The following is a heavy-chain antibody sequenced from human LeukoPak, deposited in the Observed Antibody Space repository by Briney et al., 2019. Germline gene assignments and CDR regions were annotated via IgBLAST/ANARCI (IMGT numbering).Heavy chain of an antibody. J-gene: IGHJ6*02. Sequence: ASVKVSCKASGYTFTGYYMHWVRQAPGQGLEWMGWINAGNGNTKYSQKFQGRVTITRDTSASTAYMELSSLRSEDTAVYYCARAPIVVVPAAMLYYYGMDVWGQGTTVTVSS. CDR2: INAGNGNT. CDR3: ARAPIVVVPAAMLYYYGMDV. D-gene: IGHD2-2*01. CDR1: GYTFTGYY. V-gene: IGHV1-3*01.